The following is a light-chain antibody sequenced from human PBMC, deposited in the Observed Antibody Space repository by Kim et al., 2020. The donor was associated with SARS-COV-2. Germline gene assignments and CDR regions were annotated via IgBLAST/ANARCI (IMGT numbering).Light chain of an antibody. J-gene: IGKJ4*01. V-gene: IGKV1-12*01. CDR1: QNINSW. Sequence: DIQMTQSPSSVSASVGDRVTITCRASQNINSWLAWYQQKPGRAPKLLIYGASSLQSGVPSRFSGSGSGTDYTLTISSLQLEDFATYYCQQADSFPVTFGGGTKLEIK. CDR3: QQADSFPVT. CDR2: GAS.